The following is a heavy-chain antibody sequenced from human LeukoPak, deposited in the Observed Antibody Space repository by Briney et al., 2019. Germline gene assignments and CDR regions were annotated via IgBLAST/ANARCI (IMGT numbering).Heavy chain of an antibody. V-gene: IGHV3-7*01. CDR1: GFTFSSYW. D-gene: IGHD2/OR15-2a*01. J-gene: IGHJ4*02. Sequence: GGSLRLSCAASGFTFSSYWMSWVRQAPGKGLEWVANIRADGNDEHYVDSVRGRFTISRDNAKNSLYLQMNSLRDDDTAVYYCARDWFHAIDYWGQGTLVTVSS. CDR3: ARDWFHAIDY. CDR2: IRADGNDE.